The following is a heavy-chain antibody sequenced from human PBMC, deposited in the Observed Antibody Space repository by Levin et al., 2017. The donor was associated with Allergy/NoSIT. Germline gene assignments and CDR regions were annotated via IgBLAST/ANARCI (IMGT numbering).Heavy chain of an antibody. CDR3: ARVPLAPAADY. CDR1: GFTFRDYY. Sequence: GGSLRLSCAASGFTFRDYYMSWIRQAPGKGLELVSYISGTSSAIIYADSVKGRFTISRDNAQNSLYLQMNSLKASSSAVYFWARVPLAPAADYWAQGTLVTVSS. V-gene: IGHV3-11*05. D-gene: IGHD2-2*01. J-gene: IGHJ4*02. CDR2: ISGTSSAI.